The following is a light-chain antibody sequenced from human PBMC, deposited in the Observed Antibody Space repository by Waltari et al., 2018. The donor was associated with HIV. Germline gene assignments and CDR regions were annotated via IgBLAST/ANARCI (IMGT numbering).Light chain of an antibody. Sequence: QLVLTQSPSASASLGASVKLTCTLSSGHSSYAIAWHQQQPEKGPRYLMKLNSDGSHNKGDGIPGRFSGSSSGAERYLTISSLQSEDEADYYCQTWGTGIGVFGGGTKLTVL. CDR1: SGHSSYA. CDR3: QTWGTGIGV. V-gene: IGLV4-69*01. J-gene: IGLJ3*02. CDR2: LNSDGSH.